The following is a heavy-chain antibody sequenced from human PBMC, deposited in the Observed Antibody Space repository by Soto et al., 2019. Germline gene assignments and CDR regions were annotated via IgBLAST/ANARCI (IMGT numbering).Heavy chain of an antibody. Sequence: ASVKVSCKASGYTFTSYAMHWVRQAPGQRLEWMGWINAGNGNTKYSQKFQGRVTITRDTSASTAHMELSSLRSEDTAVYYCARFYCTNGVCGPNAGLDSINDYWGQGTLVTVSS. CDR3: ARFYCTNGVCGPNAGLDSINDY. CDR1: GYTFTSYA. V-gene: IGHV1-3*01. D-gene: IGHD2-8*01. J-gene: IGHJ4*02. CDR2: INAGNGNT.